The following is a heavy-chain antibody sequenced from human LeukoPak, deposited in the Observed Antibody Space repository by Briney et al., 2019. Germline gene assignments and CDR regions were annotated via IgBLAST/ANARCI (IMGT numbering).Heavy chain of an antibody. V-gene: IGHV3-30*01. CDR2: MSNDGRNK. D-gene: IGHD6-13*01. CDR3: ARDLGGSNWYLDY. J-gene: IGHJ4*02. CDR1: GFTFSSYA. Sequence: GGSLRLSCAASGFTFSSYAMHWVRQAPGKGLEWVAVMSNDGRNKYYADSVKGRFTISRDNSKNTLYLQMNSLRVEDTSVYYCARDLGGSNWYLDYWGQGTLVTVSS.